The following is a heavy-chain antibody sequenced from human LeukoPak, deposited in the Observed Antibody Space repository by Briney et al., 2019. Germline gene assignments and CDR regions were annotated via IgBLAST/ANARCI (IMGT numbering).Heavy chain of an antibody. V-gene: IGHV3-33*06. CDR2: IWYDGSNK. Sequence: GGSLRLSCAASGFTFSSYGMHWVRQAPGKGLEWVAVIWYDGSNKYYADSVKGRFTISRDNSKNTVYLQLNSLRGEDTAVYYCAKDLVSGDWYWRGFDSWGQGTLVTVSS. J-gene: IGHJ4*02. CDR1: GFTFSSYG. D-gene: IGHD6-19*01. CDR3: AKDLVSGDWYWRGFDS.